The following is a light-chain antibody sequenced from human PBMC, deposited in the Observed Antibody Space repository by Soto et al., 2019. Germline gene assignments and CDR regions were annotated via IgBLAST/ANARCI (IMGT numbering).Light chain of an antibody. Sequence: EIVLTQSPGTLSLSPGERATLSCRASQSVSSSYLAWYQQKPGQAPRLLIYGASTRATGIPDRFSGSGSGTDFTLTITPLEPEDFAVYFCQQYETSPITFGQGTRLEIK. CDR1: QSVSSSY. V-gene: IGKV3-20*01. J-gene: IGKJ5*01. CDR3: QQYETSPIT. CDR2: GAS.